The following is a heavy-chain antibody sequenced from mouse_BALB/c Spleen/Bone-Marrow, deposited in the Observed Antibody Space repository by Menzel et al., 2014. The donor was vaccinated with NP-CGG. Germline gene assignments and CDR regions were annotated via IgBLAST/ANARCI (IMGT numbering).Heavy chain of an antibody. CDR2: IWSGGST. CDR3: ARRGGTTTPFAY. V-gene: IGHV2-2*02. D-gene: IGHD1-1*01. Sequence: VQLQQSGPGLVQPSQSLSITCTASGFSLTSYGVHWVRQSPGKGLEWLGVIWSGGSTDYNAAFISRLSISKDNSKSQVFFKMKSLQANDTAIYYCARRGGTTTPFAYWGPGTLVTVSA. J-gene: IGHJ3*01. CDR1: GFSLTSYG.